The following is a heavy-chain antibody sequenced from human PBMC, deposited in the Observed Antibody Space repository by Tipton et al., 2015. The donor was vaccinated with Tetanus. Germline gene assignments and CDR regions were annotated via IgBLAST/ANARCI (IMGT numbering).Heavy chain of an antibody. CDR2: ISAQSHDV. V-gene: IGHV3-9*01. J-gene: IGHJ3*02. CDR3: ARKTFYYDSSGEEDAFDI. Sequence: SLRLSCVASGFTFENFGMHWVRQAPGKGLEWVSGISAQSHDVAYADSVKGRFTISRDNSKNTLYLQMNSLRAEDTAVYYCARKTFYYDSSGEEDAFDIWGQGTMVTVSS. D-gene: IGHD3-22*01. CDR1: GFTFENFG.